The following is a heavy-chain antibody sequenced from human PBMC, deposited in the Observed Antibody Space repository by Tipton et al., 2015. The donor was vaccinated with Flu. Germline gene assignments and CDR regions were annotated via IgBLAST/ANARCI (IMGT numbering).Heavy chain of an antibody. D-gene: IGHD5-24*01. V-gene: IGHV1-8*01. CDR1: GYTFTTDD. Sequence: QLVQSGSEVKNPGASVKVSCKASGYTFTTDDINWVRQAAGQGLEWMGWMDPNNGNIGYAQSFQGRVTFTRGTSKSTAYMELTGLKSEDTAVYYCGRGYKALALWGQGTLVTVSS. J-gene: IGHJ4*02. CDR3: GRGYKALAL. CDR2: MDPNNGNI.